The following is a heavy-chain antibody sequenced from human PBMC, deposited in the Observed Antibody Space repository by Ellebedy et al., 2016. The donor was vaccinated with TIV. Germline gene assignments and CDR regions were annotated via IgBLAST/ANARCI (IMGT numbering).Heavy chain of an antibody. Sequence: AASVKVSCKTSGYMFKNSGISWVRQAPGHGLEWMGWISDYHGTTNYAQKFQGRAIMTTDTSTATAYLELRSLRSDDTAVYCCTRDYFDTTIEFDYWGQGTLVTVSS. D-gene: IGHD3-22*01. CDR1: GYMFKNSG. J-gene: IGHJ4*02. V-gene: IGHV1-18*01. CDR2: ISDYHGTT. CDR3: TRDYFDTTIEFDY.